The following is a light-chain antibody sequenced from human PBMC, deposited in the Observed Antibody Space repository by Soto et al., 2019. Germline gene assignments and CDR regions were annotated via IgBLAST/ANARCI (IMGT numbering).Light chain of an antibody. J-gene: IGLJ1*01. V-gene: IGLV2-14*01. Sequence: QSALTQPASVSGSPLQSITISCTGTSNDVGGYNYVSWYQQHPGKAPKLMIYDVSNRPSGVSNRFSGSKSGNTASLTISGLQAEDEADYYCSSYTSSSSLVFGTGTKVTVL. CDR1: SNDVGGYNY. CDR3: SSYTSSSSLV. CDR2: DVS.